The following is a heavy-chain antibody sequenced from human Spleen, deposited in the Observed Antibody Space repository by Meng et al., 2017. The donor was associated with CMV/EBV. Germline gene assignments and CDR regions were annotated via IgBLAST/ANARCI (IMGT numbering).Heavy chain of an antibody. CDR3: ARFLSDFWSGYYRGYYYGMDV. CDR1: GYSFTSYW. V-gene: IGHV5-51*01. CDR2: IYPDDSDT. D-gene: IGHD3-3*01. J-gene: IGHJ6*02. Sequence: GGSLRLSCKGSGYSFTSYWIGWVRQMPGKGLEWMGIIYPDDSDTRYSPSFQGQVTISADKSISTAYLQWSSLKASDNAMYYCARFLSDFWSGYYRGYYYGMDVWGQGTTVTVSS.